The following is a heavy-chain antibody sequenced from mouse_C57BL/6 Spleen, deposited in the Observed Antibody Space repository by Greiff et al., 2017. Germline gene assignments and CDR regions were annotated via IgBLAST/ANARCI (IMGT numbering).Heavy chain of an antibody. CDR3: ARHYYGSSYYFDY. D-gene: IGHD1-1*01. CDR1: GFTFSSYG. J-gene: IGHJ2*01. CDR2: ISSGGSYT. V-gene: IGHV5-6*02. Sequence: DVKLVESGGDLVKPGGSLKLSCAASGFTFSSYGMSWVRQTPDKRLEWVATISSGGSYTYYPDSVKGRFTISRDNAKNTLYLQMSSLKSEDTAMYYCARHYYGSSYYFDYWGQGTTRTVSS.